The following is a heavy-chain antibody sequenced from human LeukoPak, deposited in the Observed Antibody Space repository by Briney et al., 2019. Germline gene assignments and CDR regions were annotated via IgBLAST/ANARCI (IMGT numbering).Heavy chain of an antibody. V-gene: IGHV4-39*01. CDR1: GGSISSSSYY. J-gene: IGHJ4*02. D-gene: IGHD6-19*01. Sequence: PSETLSLTCTVSGGSISSSSYYWGWIRQPPGKGLEWIGSIYYSGSTYYNPSLKSRVTISVDTSKNQFSLKLSSVTAADTAVYYCSTTTRGWYGVGDHWGQGALVTVSS. CDR3: STTTRGWYGVGDH. CDR2: IYYSGST.